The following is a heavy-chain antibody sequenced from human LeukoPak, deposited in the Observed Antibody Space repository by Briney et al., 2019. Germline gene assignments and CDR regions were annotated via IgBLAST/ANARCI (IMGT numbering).Heavy chain of an antibody. J-gene: IGHJ4*02. CDR2: IKRDGSEK. D-gene: IGHD1-26*01. CDR1: GFTFSSYW. CDR3: ARDSGSSYGSGYFDY. V-gene: IGHV3-7*04. Sequence: GGSLRLSCAASGFTFSSYWMSWVRQALGKGLEWVANIKRDGSEKYYVDSVKGRFTISRDNAKNSLYLEMNSLRAEDTAVYYCARDSGSSYGSGYFDYWGQGTLVTVSS.